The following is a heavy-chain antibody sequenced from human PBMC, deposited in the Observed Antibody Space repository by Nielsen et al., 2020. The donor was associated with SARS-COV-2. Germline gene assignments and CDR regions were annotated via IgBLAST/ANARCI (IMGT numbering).Heavy chain of an antibody. V-gene: IGHV3-23*01. D-gene: IGHD6-6*01. Sequence: GGSLRLSCAASGLTFSNYAMSWVRQAPGKGLEWISAISGSGGVTYFADSVKGRFTISRDNSKDTVYLQMNSLRAEDTAVYYCAKWVQLDLGYYYHGMDVWGQGTTVTVSS. CDR1: GLTFSNYA. J-gene: IGHJ6*02. CDR3: AKWVQLDLGYYYHGMDV. CDR2: ISGSGGVT.